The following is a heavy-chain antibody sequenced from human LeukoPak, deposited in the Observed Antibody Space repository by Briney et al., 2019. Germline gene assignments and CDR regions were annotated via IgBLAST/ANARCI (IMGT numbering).Heavy chain of an antibody. J-gene: IGHJ4*02. CDR1: GFTFDDYA. CDR2: ISWNSGSI. Sequence: GRSLRLSCAASGFTFDDYAMHWVRQAPGKGLEWVSGISWNSGSIGYADSVKGRFTISRDNAKNSLYLQMNSLRAEDAAVYYCARGQESKYYDFWSGYYPLNYWGQGTLVTVSS. V-gene: IGHV3-9*01. CDR3: ARGQESKYYDFWSGYYPLNY. D-gene: IGHD3-3*01.